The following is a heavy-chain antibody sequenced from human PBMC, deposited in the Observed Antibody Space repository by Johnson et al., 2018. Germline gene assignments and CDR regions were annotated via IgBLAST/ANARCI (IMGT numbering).Heavy chain of an antibody. V-gene: IGHV3-30-3*01. CDR1: GFTFSSYA. CDR2: ISYDGSNK. Sequence: QVQLVQSGGGVVQXGRSXRLXCAASGFTFSSYAMHWVRQAPGKGLAWVAVISYDGSNKYYADSVKGRFTISRDNSKNTLYLQMNSLRAEDTAVYYCAREFAAALRYYYYMDVWGKGTTVTVSS. D-gene: IGHD6-13*01. CDR3: AREFAAALRYYYYMDV. J-gene: IGHJ6*03.